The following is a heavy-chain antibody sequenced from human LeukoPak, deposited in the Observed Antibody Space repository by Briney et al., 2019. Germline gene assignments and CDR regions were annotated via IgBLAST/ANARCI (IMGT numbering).Heavy chain of an antibody. D-gene: IGHD2-15*01. CDR3: AKEKRTPPGFNY. Sequence: SVKGRFTISRDNSKNTLYLQMNSLRAEDTAVYYCAKEKRTPPGFNYWGQGTLVTVSS. J-gene: IGHJ4*02. V-gene: IGHV3-23*01.